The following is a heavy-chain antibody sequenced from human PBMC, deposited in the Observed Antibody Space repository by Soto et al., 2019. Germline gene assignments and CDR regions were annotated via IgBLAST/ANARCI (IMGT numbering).Heavy chain of an antibody. Sequence: GESLKISCKGSGYSFTSYWIGWVRQMPGKGLEWMGIIYPGDSDTRYSPSFQGQVTISADKSISTAYLQWSSLKASDTAMYYCARPGGQFEWPDAFDIWGQGTMVTVSS. V-gene: IGHV5-51*01. CDR1: GYSFTSYW. CDR2: IYPGDSDT. D-gene: IGHD3-3*01. J-gene: IGHJ3*02. CDR3: ARPGGQFEWPDAFDI.